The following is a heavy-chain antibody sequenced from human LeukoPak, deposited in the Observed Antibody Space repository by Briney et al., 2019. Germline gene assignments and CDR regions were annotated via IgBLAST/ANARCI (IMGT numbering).Heavy chain of an antibody. D-gene: IGHD3-10*02. CDR3: AELGITMIGGV. V-gene: IGHV3-48*03. J-gene: IGHJ6*04. Sequence: GGSLRLSCAASGFAFKNAWMSWVRQAPGKGLEWVSYISSSGSTIYYADSVKGRFTISRDNAKNSLYLQMNSLRAEDTAVYYCAELGITMIGGVWGKGTTVTISS. CDR2: ISSSGSTI. CDR1: GFAFKNAW.